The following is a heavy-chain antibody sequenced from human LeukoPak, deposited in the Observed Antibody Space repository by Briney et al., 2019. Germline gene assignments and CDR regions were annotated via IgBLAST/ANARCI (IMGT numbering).Heavy chain of an antibody. CDR1: GFTFSSYA. D-gene: IGHD3-10*01. CDR3: AREREVRLRRIFDY. J-gene: IGHJ4*02. V-gene: IGHV3-30-3*01. CDR2: ISYDGSNK. Sequence: GGSLRLSCAASGFTFSSYAMHWVRQAPGKGLEWVAVISYDGSNKYYADSVKGRFTISRDNSKNTLYLQMNSLRAEDTAIYYCAREREVRLRRIFDYWGQGTLVTVSS.